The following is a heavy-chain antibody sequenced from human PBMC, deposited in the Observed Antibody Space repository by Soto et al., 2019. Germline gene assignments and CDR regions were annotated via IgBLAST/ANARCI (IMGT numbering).Heavy chain of an antibody. CDR1: GGSFSGYY. CDR2: INHSGST. Sequence: SETLSLTCAVYGGSFSGYYWSWIRQPPGKGLEWIGEINHSGSTNYNPSLKSRVTISVDTSKNQFSLKLSSVTAADTAVYYCARGIAARTEYYYYYMDVWGKGTTVTVSS. CDR3: ARGIAARTEYYYYYMDV. V-gene: IGHV4-34*01. J-gene: IGHJ6*03. D-gene: IGHD6-6*01.